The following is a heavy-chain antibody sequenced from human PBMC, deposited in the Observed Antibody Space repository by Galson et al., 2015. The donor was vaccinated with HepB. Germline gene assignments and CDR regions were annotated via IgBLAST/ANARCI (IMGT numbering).Heavy chain of an antibody. CDR1: GFTFSSYA. Sequence: SLRLSCAASGFTFSSYAMHWVRQAPGKGLEWVAVISYDGSNKYYADSVKGRFTISRDNSKNTLYLQMNSLRAEDTAVYYCAREGYSSSWYVADDAFDIWGQGTMVTVSS. V-gene: IGHV3-30-3*01. CDR3: AREGYSSSWYVADDAFDI. D-gene: IGHD6-13*01. CDR2: ISYDGSNK. J-gene: IGHJ3*02.